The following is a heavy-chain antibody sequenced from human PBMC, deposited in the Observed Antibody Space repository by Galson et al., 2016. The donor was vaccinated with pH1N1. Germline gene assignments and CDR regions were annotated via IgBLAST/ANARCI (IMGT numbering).Heavy chain of an antibody. CDR3: ARDDYGRYFDY. V-gene: IGHV1-3*01. CDR2: FNPDNGNT. D-gene: IGHD3-16*01. J-gene: IGHJ4*02. CDR1: GYTFTTYL. Sequence: SVKVSCKASGYTFTTYLIHWVRQAPGETLEWMGWFNPDNGNTKYSQRLQGRVTFTRDTSATTAYMEMSSLRSEDTAVYYCARDDYGRYFDYWGQGTLFTVSS.